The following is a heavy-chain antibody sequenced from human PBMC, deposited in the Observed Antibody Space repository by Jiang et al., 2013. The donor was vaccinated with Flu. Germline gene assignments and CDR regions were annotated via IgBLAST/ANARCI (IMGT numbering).Heavy chain of an antibody. CDR2: ISHDGNNF. CDR1: IHLQYLC. Sequence: LVESGGRRGPAWGVPETLLCSLWIHLQYLCYALGPPGSRQGAGVVAVISHDGNNFFYADSVKGRFTIYRDNSKNTLYLQMYSLRGDDTAVYYCARLVDYEILAAYNYYYYGMDVGGQGTTVTVSS. CDR3: ARLVDYEILAAYNYYYYGMDV. J-gene: IGHJ6*02. D-gene: IGHD3-9*01. V-gene: IGHV3-30-3*01.